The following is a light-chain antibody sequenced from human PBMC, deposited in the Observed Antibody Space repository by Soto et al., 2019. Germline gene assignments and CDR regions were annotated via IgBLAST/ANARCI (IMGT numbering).Light chain of an antibody. V-gene: IGLV2-23*02. CDR1: NSDVGSFDL. Sequence: QSVLTQPASVSGPPGQSITISCTGSNSDVGSFDLVSWFQQYPGKAPKLILYEVSKRPLGVSNRFSGSKSGYTASLTISGLQAEDEGDYYCCSYADTTSLFVFGTGTKVTVL. CDR2: EVS. J-gene: IGLJ1*01. CDR3: CSYADTTSLFV.